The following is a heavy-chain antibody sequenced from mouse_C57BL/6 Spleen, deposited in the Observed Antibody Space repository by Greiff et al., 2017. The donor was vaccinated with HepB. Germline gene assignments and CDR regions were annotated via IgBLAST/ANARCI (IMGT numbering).Heavy chain of an antibody. V-gene: IGHV2-5*01. CDR3: AKKGGNYPYYAMDY. Sequence: VKLQESGPGLVQPSQSLSITCTVSGFSLTSYGVHWVRQSPGKGLEWLGVIWRGGSTDYNAAFMSRLSITKDNSKSQVFFKMNSLQADDTAIYYCAKKGGNYPYYAMDYWGQGTSVTVSS. CDR1: GFSLTSYG. J-gene: IGHJ4*01. CDR2: IWRGGST. D-gene: IGHD2-1*01.